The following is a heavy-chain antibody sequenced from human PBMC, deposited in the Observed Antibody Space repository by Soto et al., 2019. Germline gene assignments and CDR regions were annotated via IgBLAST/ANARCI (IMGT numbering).Heavy chain of an antibody. Sequence: GGSLRLSCAASGFTFSSYGMHWVRQAPGKGLEWVAVISYDGSNKYYADSVKGRFTISRDNSKNTLYLQMNSLRAEDTAVYYCANSLVRWGGDCPTSYYYGMDVWGQGTRVTVSS. D-gene: IGHD2-21*02. V-gene: IGHV3-30*18. CDR2: ISYDGSNK. J-gene: IGHJ6*02. CDR1: GFTFSSYG. CDR3: ANSLVRWGGDCPTSYYYGMDV.